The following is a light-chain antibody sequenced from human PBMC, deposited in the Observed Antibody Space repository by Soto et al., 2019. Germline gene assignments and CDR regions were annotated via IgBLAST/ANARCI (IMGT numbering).Light chain of an antibody. J-gene: IGKJ2*01. V-gene: IGKV2-30*01. CDR3: MQTAHWPHT. CDR2: TVS. CDR1: QSLVYSDGNTY. Sequence: DVVMTQSPLSLPVTLGQPASISCRSSQSLVYSDGNTYLTWFQQRPGQSPRRQFYTVSNRDSGVPDIISGSGSGSDFTLKISRVEAEDVAVYYCMQTAHWPHTFGQGTKLEIK.